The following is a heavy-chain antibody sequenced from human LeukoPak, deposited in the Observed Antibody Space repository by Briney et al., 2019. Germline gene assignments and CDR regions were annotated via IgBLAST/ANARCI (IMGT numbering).Heavy chain of an antibody. J-gene: IGHJ4*02. D-gene: IGHD6-19*01. Sequence: GGSLRLSCAASGFTFSDYYMSWIRQAPGKGLEWVSYISSSGSTIYYTDSEKGRFTISRDNAKNSLYLQMNSLRAEDTAVYYCARQRTQWLVGGGQGDYWGQGTLVTVSS. CDR3: ARQRTQWLVGGGQGDY. CDR1: GFTFSDYY. V-gene: IGHV3-11*01. CDR2: ISSSGSTI.